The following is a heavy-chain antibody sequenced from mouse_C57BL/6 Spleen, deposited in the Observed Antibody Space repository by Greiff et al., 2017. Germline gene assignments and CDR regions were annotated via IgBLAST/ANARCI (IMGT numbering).Heavy chain of an antibody. CDR3: ARGGTYYAMDY. D-gene: IGHD3-3*01. J-gene: IGHJ4*01. CDR1: GYAFSSSW. Sequence: VQLQQSGPELVKPGASVKISCKASGYAFSSSWMNWVKQRPGKGLEWIGRIYPGDGDTNYNGKFKGKATLTADKSSSTAYMQPSSLTSEDSAVYFCARGGTYYAMDYWGQGTSVTVSS. CDR2: IYPGDGDT. V-gene: IGHV1-82*01.